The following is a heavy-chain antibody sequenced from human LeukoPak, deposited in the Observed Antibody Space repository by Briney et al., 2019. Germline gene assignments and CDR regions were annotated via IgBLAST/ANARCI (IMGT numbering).Heavy chain of an antibody. D-gene: IGHD3-16*01. CDR3: ARPQQGDDAFDI. CDR2: ISSSSSYI. CDR1: GFTFSSYS. Sequence: PGGSLRLSCAASGFTFSSYSMNWVRQAPGKGLEWVSSISSSSSYIYYADSVKGRFTISRDNAKNSLYLQMNSLRAEDTAVYYCARPQQGDDAFDIWGQGTMVTVSS. V-gene: IGHV3-21*01. J-gene: IGHJ3*02.